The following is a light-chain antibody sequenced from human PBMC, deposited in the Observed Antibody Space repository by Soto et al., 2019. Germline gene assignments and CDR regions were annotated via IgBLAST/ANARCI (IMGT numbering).Light chain of an antibody. CDR2: EVS. CDR1: SSDVGGYNY. Sequence: QSVLTQPASVSGSPGQSITISCTGTSSDVGGYNYVSWYQQHPGKAPKLMIYEVSNRPSGVSNRFSGSKSGNTASLTTSGLQAEDEADYYCSSYTSSSTLVFGGGTQLTVL. CDR3: SSYTSSSTLV. J-gene: IGLJ2*01. V-gene: IGLV2-14*01.